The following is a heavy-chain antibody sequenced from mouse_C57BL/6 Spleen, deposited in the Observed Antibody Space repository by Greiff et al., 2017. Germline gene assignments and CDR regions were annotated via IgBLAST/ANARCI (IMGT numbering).Heavy chain of an antibody. CDR2: IRNKANGYTN. V-gene: IGHV7-3*01. Sequence: EVKLMESGGGLVQPGGSLSLSCAASGFTFTDYYMSWVRQPPGKALEWLGFIRNKANGYTNDYSASVKGRFTISRDNSQSILYLQMNALRAEDSATYYWARFSYDYDFAYGGQGTLVTVSA. CDR3: ARFSYDYDFAY. J-gene: IGHJ3*01. CDR1: GFTFTDYY. D-gene: IGHD2-4*01.